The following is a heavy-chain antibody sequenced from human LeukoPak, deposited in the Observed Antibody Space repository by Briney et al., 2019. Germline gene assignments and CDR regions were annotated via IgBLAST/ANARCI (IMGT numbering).Heavy chain of an antibody. V-gene: IGHV3-30-3*01. D-gene: IGHD2-15*01. CDR3: ARDCSGGSCRGYYYDGMDV. J-gene: IGHJ6*02. CDR1: GFTFSSYA. Sequence: GGSLRLSCAPSGFTFSSYATHWVRQAPGKGLEWVAVISYDGSNKYYADSVKGRFTISRDNSKNTLYLQMNSLRAEDTTVYYCARDCSGGSCRGYYYDGMDVWGQGTTVTVSS. CDR2: ISYDGSNK.